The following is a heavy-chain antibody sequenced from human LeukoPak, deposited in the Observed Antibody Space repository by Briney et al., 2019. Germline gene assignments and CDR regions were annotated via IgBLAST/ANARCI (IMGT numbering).Heavy chain of an antibody. D-gene: IGHD2-2*01. Sequence: GGSLRLSCAASGFTFSTYAMTWVRQVPGRGLEWVSSISDTGASTYYADSVKGRFTISRDSSKNTLYLQMNSLRAHYTPVYYCPKDPYSYRTTTSCYSSWGQGTLVTVSS. J-gene: IGHJ4*02. V-gene: IGHV3-23*01. CDR3: PKDPYSYRTTTSCYSS. CDR1: GFTFSTYA. CDR2: ISDTGAST.